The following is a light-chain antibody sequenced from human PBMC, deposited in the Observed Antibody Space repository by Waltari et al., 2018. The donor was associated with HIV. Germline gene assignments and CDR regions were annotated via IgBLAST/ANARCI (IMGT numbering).Light chain of an antibody. Sequence: SYVLTQSPSVSVAPGKTARLTCGGQNNGSKRVNRYQQQPGQAPVMVIYHDTDRPSGIPDRFSGSNSEDTATLTIRRVEAGDEADYYCQVWDTNTDQYVIFGGGTNLAV. CDR1: NNGSKR. CDR3: QVWDTNTDQYVI. V-gene: IGLV3-21*01. CDR2: HDT. J-gene: IGLJ2*01.